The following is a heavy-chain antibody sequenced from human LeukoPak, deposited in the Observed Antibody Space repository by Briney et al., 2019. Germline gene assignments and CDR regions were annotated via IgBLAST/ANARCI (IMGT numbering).Heavy chain of an antibody. V-gene: IGHV3-30*03. CDR2: ISYDGSNK. CDR1: GFTFSSYG. CDR3: ASLGYCSSTSCSPGDDAFDI. J-gene: IGHJ3*02. Sequence: GRSLRLSCAASGFTFSSYGMHWVRQAPGKGLEWVAVISYDGSNKYYADSVKGRFTISRDNSKNTLYLQMNSLRAEDTALYHCASLGYCSSTSCSPGDDAFDIWGQGTMVTVSS. D-gene: IGHD2-2*01.